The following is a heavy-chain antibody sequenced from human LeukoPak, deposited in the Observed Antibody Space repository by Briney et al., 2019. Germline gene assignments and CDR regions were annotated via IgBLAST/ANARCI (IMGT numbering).Heavy chain of an antibody. Sequence: ASVKVSCKASGYTFTSYGISWVRQAPGQGLEWMGWISAYNGNTNYAQKLQGRVTMITDTSTSTAYMELRRLRSEDTAVYYCARGVSYGSGSWYYYYMDVWGKGTTVTISS. CDR3: ARGVSYGSGSWYYYYMDV. J-gene: IGHJ6*03. CDR2: ISAYNGNT. V-gene: IGHV1-18*01. D-gene: IGHD3-10*01. CDR1: GYTFTSYG.